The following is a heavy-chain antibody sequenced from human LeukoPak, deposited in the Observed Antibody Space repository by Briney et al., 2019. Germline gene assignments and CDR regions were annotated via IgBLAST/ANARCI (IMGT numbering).Heavy chain of an antibody. CDR3: ARGRLRGMDV. Sequence: PGGSLRLSCAASGFTFSTYAMNWVRQAPGKGLEWVSSITSTSSYIYYADSVRGRFTISRDNAKNSLYLQMNSLRAEDTSLYYCARGRLRGMDVWGKGTTVTGSS. J-gene: IGHJ6*04. V-gene: IGHV3-21*04. D-gene: IGHD2-8*01. CDR1: GFTFSTYA. CDR2: ITSTSSYI.